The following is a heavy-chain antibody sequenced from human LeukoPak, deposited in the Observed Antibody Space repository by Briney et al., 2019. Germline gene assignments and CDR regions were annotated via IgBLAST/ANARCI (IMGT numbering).Heavy chain of an antibody. Sequence: GGSLRLSCAASGFTFSSYAMSWVRQAPGKGLEWVSGFRGGDGSRSYADPVKGRFTISRDNSKNTLYLQMNSLRAEDTAVYYCAKGKVVPATIYDYWGQGTLVTVS. CDR3: AKGKVVPATIYDY. V-gene: IGHV3-23*01. CDR2: FRGGDGSR. D-gene: IGHD2-2*02. CDR1: GFTFSSYA. J-gene: IGHJ4*02.